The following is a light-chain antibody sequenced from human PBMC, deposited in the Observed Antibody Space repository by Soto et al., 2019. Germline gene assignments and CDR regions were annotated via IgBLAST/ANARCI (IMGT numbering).Light chain of an antibody. V-gene: IGKV3-15*01. Sequence: EIVMTQSPGTLSVSPGETATLSCRASQVLGTNLAWYQQKPGQSPTLLIYGIYIRATGVPVRFTGSGSGTEFTLTITSLQSEDFAVYFCHQYNFWPTFGQGTKV. CDR2: GIY. CDR1: QVLGTN. CDR3: HQYNFWPT. J-gene: IGKJ1*01.